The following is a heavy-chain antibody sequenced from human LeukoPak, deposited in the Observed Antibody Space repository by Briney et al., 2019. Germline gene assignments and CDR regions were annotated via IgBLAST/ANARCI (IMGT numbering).Heavy chain of an antibody. Sequence: GGSLRLSCAASGFTFSGSALHWVRQASGKGLEWIGRIRSKTNNYATTYAASVTGRFTISRDDAENTAYLQMNSLRAEDTAVYYCARDKKGYSGSYLGFDYWGQGTLVTVSS. J-gene: IGHJ4*02. V-gene: IGHV3-73*01. D-gene: IGHD1-26*01. CDR3: ARDKKGYSGSYLGFDY. CDR1: GFTFSGSA. CDR2: IRSKTNNYAT.